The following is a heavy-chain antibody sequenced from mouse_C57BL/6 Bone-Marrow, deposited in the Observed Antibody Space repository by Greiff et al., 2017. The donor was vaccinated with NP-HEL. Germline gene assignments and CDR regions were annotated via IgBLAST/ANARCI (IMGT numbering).Heavy chain of an antibody. D-gene: IGHD1-1*01. CDR2: IYPRSGNT. CDR1: GYTFTSYG. J-gene: IGHJ1*03. V-gene: IGHV1-81*01. Sequence: QVQLQQSGAELARPGASVKLSCKASGYTFTSYGISWVKQRTGQGLEWIGEIYPRSGNTYYNEKFKGKATLTADKSSSTAYMELRSLTSEDSAVYFGAPNYYGSSCDWYFDVWGTGTTVTVSS. CDR3: APNYYGSSCDWYFDV.